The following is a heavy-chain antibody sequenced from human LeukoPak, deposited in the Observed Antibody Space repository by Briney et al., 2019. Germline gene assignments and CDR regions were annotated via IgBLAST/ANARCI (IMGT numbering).Heavy chain of an antibody. CDR3: ARGEMATILTAFDI. V-gene: IGHV1-2*02. J-gene: IGHJ3*02. CDR1: GYTFTGYY. Sequence: GASVKVSCKASGYTFTGYYMHWVRQAPGQGLEWMGWINPNSGGTNYAQKFQGRVTMTRDTSISTAYMELSRLRSDDTAVYYCARGEMATILTAFDIWGQGTMVTVSS. D-gene: IGHD5-24*01. CDR2: INPNSGGT.